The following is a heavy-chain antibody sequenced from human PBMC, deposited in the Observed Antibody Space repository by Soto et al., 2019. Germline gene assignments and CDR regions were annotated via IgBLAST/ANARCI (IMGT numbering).Heavy chain of an antibody. Sequence: GSLRLSGAASGFTVSSNYMSWVRQAPGKGLEWVSIIYSGGSTYYADSVKGRFTISRDNSKNTLYLQMNSLRAEDTAVYYCARDTGRNAFDIWGQGTMVTVSS. V-gene: IGHV3-66*01. CDR1: GFTVSSNY. J-gene: IGHJ3*02. CDR3: ARDTGRNAFDI. CDR2: IYSGGST.